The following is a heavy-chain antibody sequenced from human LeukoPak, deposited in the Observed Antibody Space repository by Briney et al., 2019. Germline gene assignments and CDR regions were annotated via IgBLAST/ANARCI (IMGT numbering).Heavy chain of an antibody. V-gene: IGHV3-53*01. CDR3: AREGENYYDSSGYYFDY. CDR1: GFTFSSNY. CDR2: IYSGGST. J-gene: IGHJ4*02. Sequence: GGSLRLSCAASGFTFSSNYMSWVRQAPGKGLEWVSVIYSGGSTYYTDSVKGRFTISRDNSKNTLYLQMNSLRAEDTAVYYCAREGENYYDSSGYYFDYWGQGALVTVSS. D-gene: IGHD3-22*01.